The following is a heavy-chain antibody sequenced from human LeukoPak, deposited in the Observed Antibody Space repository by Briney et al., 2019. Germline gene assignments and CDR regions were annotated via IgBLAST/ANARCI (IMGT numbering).Heavy chain of an antibody. V-gene: IGHV3-30*02. CDR2: IRYDGSNK. J-gene: IGHJ4*02. D-gene: IGHD6-13*01. CDR3: AKPLIIAATGEFDY. Sequence: QTGGSLRLSCAASGFTLSNYGIHWVRQAPGKGLEGVAFIRYDGSNKYYADSVKGRFTISRDISKNTVYLQMNSLRAEDTAVYYCAKPLIIAATGEFDYWGQGTLVTVSS. CDR1: GFTLSNYG.